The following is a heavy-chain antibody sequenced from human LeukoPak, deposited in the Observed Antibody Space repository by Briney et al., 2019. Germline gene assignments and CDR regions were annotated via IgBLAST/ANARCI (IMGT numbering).Heavy chain of an antibody. D-gene: IGHD1-26*01. Sequence: GGSLRLSCAGSGFTFRSYAMSWVRQAPGKGLEWVSAISGSGGGTHYADSVKGRFTISRDNSKNTLYLQMNSLRVEDTAVYYCAKDRPVGIVGAAAGFDYWGQGTLVTVSS. V-gene: IGHV3-23*01. CDR1: GFTFRSYA. CDR2: ISGSGGGT. CDR3: AKDRPVGIVGAAAGFDY. J-gene: IGHJ4*02.